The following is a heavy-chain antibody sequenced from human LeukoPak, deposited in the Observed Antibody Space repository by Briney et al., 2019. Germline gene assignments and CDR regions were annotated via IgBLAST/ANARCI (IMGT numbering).Heavy chain of an antibody. CDR3: ARDPAGTYYYDSSGLVISYWFDP. Sequence: GASVTVSCKASGGTFSSYAISWVRQAPGQGLEWMGRIIPILGIANYAQKFQGRVTITADKSTSTAYMELSSLRSEDTAVYYCARDPAGTYYYDSSGLVISYWFDPWGQGTLVTVSS. D-gene: IGHD3-22*01. J-gene: IGHJ5*02. V-gene: IGHV1-69*04. CDR1: GGTFSSYA. CDR2: IIPILGIA.